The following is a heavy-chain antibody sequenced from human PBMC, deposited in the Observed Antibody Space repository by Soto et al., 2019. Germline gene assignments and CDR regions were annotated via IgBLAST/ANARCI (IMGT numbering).Heavy chain of an antibody. D-gene: IGHD3-10*01. V-gene: IGHV1-18*01. CDR2: ISAYNGNT. J-gene: IGHJ4*02. CDR3: ARLDFNLWDVEY. Sequence: ASVKVSCKAPCYTFTSYGISWLRHAPGQGLEWMGWISAYNGNTNYAQKLQGRVTMTTDTSTSTAYMELRSLRSDDTAVYYCARLDFNLWDVEYWGQGTLVTVSS. CDR1: CYTFTSYG.